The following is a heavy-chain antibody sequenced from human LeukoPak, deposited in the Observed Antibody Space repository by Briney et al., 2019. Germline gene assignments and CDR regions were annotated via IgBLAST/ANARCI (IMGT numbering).Heavy chain of an antibody. CDR3: ARDRRNYGSGSYLSFDP. CDR2: ISAYNGNT. V-gene: IGHV1-18*01. CDR1: GYTFTSYG. D-gene: IGHD3-10*01. J-gene: IGHJ5*02. Sequence: ASVKVSCKASGYTFTSYGISWVRQAPGQGLEWMGWISAYNGNTNYAQKLQGRVTMTTDTSTSIAYMELRSLRSDDTAVYYCARDRRNYGSGSYLSFDPWGQGTLVTVSS.